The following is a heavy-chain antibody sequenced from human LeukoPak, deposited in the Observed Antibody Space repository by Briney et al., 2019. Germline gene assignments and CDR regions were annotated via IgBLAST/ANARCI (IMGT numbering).Heavy chain of an antibody. J-gene: IGHJ3*02. V-gene: IGHV3-30*02. D-gene: IGHD1-26*01. Sequence: PGGSLRLSCAASGFTFGSYGMHWVRQAPGKGLEWVAFIRYDGSNKYYADSVKGRFTISRDSSKNTLYLQMNSLRAEDTAVYYCAKDLYYAIVGATTCAFDIWGQGTMVTVSS. CDR2: IRYDGSNK. CDR1: GFTFGSYG. CDR3: AKDLYYAIVGATTCAFDI.